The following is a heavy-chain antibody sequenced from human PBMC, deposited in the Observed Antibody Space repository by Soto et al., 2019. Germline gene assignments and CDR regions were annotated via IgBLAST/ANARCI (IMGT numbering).Heavy chain of an antibody. CDR1: GFTFSSYL. CDR3: ASDYFVRSYYYDSSGSTEYFQH. D-gene: IGHD3-22*01. V-gene: IGHV3-74*01. Sequence: GGSLRLSCAASGFTFSSYLMHWVRQSPGKGLVWVSRINSDGSSTSYADSVKGRFTISRDNAKNTLYLQMNSLRAEDTAVYYCASDYFVRSYYYDSSGSTEYFQHWGQGTLVTVSS. J-gene: IGHJ1*01. CDR2: INSDGSST.